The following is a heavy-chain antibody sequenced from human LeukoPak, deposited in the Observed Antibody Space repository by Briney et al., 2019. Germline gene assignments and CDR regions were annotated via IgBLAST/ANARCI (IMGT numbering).Heavy chain of an antibody. CDR3: AKDRVLWYDSSGYYSPDF. Sequence: PGGSLRLSCAASGFMLSTYGMHWVRQAPGKGLEWVAFIRYDGSNKFYADSVKGRFTSSRDTSKNTVYLQMNSLRPEDTALYYCAKDRVLWYDSSGYYSPDFWGQGTLVTVSS. CDR2: IRYDGSNK. CDR1: GFMLSTYG. J-gene: IGHJ4*02. D-gene: IGHD3-22*01. V-gene: IGHV3-30*02.